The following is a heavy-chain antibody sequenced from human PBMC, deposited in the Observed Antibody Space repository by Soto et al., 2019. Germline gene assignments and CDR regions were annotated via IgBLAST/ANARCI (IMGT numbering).Heavy chain of an antibody. D-gene: IGHD3-10*01. Sequence: QVQLVQSGAEVKKPGSSVKVSCKASGGTFSSYAISWVRQAPGQGLEWMGGIIPIFGTANYAQKFQGRVTITADESTSTAYMERSSRRSEDTAVYYWASPLTWPTGYCGMDVWGQGTTVTVSS. CDR3: ASPLTWPTGYCGMDV. V-gene: IGHV1-69*12. J-gene: IGHJ6*02. CDR1: GGTFSSYA. CDR2: IIPIFGTA.